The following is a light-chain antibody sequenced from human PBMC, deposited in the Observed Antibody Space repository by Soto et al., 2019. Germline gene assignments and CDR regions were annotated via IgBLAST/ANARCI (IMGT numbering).Light chain of an antibody. CDR2: KAS. Sequence: DIQMTQSPSTLSTSVGDRVIMTCRASESISSWLAWYQQKPGKAPKLLIYKASSLESGVPSRFSGSGSGTEFTLTISNLQPDDFATYYCQQYDSYLTFGQGTNVEIK. CDR3: QQYDSYLT. V-gene: IGKV1-5*03. J-gene: IGKJ1*01. CDR1: ESISSW.